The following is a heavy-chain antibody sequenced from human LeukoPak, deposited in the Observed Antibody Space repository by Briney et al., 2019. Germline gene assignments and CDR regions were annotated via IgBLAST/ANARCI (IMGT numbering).Heavy chain of an antibody. Sequence: GGSLRLSCEASGFTFSNYWMHWVRQGPGKGLVWVSRINGAGSSTSYADSVKGRFTISRDNAKNTQFLQMNSLRADDTAVYYCARDYMYQADLWGQGTLVTVSS. CDR1: GFTFSNYW. V-gene: IGHV3-74*01. CDR3: ARDYMYQADL. CDR2: INGAGSST. J-gene: IGHJ5*02. D-gene: IGHD2-2*01.